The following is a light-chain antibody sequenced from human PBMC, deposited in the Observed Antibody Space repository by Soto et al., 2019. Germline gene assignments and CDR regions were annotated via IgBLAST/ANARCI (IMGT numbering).Light chain of an antibody. Sequence: QSVLTQPASVSGSPGQSITISCTGTSSDVGAYNYVSWYQQHPGKAPKLMIYDVSNRPSGVSNRFSGSKSDSTASLAISGLQPEDEADYYCCSYTRTYTRVFGTGTKLTVL. CDR2: DVS. CDR3: CSYTRTYTRV. CDR1: SSDVGAYNY. J-gene: IGLJ1*01. V-gene: IGLV2-14*01.